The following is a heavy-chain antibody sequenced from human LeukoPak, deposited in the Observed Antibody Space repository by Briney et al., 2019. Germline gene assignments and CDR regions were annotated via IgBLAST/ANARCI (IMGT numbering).Heavy chain of an antibody. CDR2: IFPGDSNT. CDR3: ARQITFGGIIVRFDY. V-gene: IGHV5-51*01. CDR1: GYSFTTYW. D-gene: IGHD3-16*02. Sequence: GESLKISCKGSGYSFTTYWIGWVRQMPGKGLEWMGIIFPGDSNTIYSPSFQGQVTISADKSISTAYLQWSSLKASDTAMYYCARQITFGGIIVRFDYWGQGTLVTVSS. J-gene: IGHJ4*02.